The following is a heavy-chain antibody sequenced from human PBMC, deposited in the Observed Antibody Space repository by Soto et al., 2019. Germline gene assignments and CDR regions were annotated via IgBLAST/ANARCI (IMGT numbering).Heavy chain of an antibody. V-gene: IGHV3-21*01. CDR3: ASDSCGYSSSCFDY. J-gene: IGHJ4*02. D-gene: IGHD6-13*01. Sequence: EVQLVESGGGLVKPGGSLRLSCAASGFTFSSYSMNWVRQAPGKGLEWVSSISSSSSYIYYADSVKGRFTISRDNAKNSLYLQMNSLRAEDTAVYYCASDSCGYSSSCFDYWGQGTLVTVSS. CDR1: GFTFSSYS. CDR2: ISSSSSYI.